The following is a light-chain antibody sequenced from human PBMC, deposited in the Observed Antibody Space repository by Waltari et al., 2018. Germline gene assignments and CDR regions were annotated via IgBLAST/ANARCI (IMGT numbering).Light chain of an antibody. V-gene: IGLV3-21*02. J-gene: IGLJ3*02. Sequence: SNVLTQPPSVSVAPGQTATISCGGNKVGSHSVHWDQQKSGQAPILVLHDDYDRPSGIPERFSGSSSGNTATLTISRVEDGDEADYYCQLWESSSDHPLFGGGTRLTVL. CDR3: QLWESSSDHPL. CDR2: DDY. CDR1: KVGSHS.